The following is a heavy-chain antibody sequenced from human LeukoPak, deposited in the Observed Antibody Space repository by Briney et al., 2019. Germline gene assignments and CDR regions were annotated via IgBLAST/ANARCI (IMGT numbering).Heavy chain of an antibody. J-gene: IGHJ3*02. CDR2: TSYDGSTK. Sequence: GSLRISCAASRFTFSRNAKHLVRPAPGKGLEWVAVTSYDGSTKYYADSVKGRFTISRDNSENTLYLQMNSLRAEDTAVYYCARDQGAFDIWGQGTMVTVSS. V-gene: IGHV3-30-3*01. CDR3: ARDQGAFDI. CDR1: RFTFSRNA.